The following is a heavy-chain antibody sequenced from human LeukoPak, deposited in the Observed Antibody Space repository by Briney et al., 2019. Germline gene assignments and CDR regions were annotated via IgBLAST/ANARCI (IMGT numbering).Heavy chain of an antibody. J-gene: IGHJ3*02. V-gene: IGHV3-48*04. CDR3: ARVGATTFRAFDI. CDR1: GFTFSSYS. D-gene: IGHD1-26*01. Sequence: GGSLRLSCAASGFTFSSYSMNWVRQAPGKGLEWVSYISSSSSTIYYADSVKGRFTISRDNAKNSLYLQMNSLRAEDTAVYYCARVGATTFRAFDIWGQGTMVTVPS. CDR2: ISSSSSTI.